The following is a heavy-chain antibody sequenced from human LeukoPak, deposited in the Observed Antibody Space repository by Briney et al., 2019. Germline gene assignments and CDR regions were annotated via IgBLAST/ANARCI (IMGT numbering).Heavy chain of an antibody. D-gene: IGHD2-15*01. Sequence: SETLSLTCAVYGGSFSGYYWSWIRQPPGKGLEWIGEINHSGSTNYNPSLKSRVTISVDTSKNQFSLKLSSVTAADTAVYYCARGGWWFNYCGMDVWGQGTTVTVSS. CDR1: GGSFSGYY. J-gene: IGHJ6*02. CDR2: INHSGST. V-gene: IGHV4-34*01. CDR3: ARGGWWFNYCGMDV.